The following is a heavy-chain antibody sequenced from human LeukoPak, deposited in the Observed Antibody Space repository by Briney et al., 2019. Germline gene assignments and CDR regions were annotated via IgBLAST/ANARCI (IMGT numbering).Heavy chain of an antibody. CDR2: IYYTGSI. V-gene: IGHV4-59*01. D-gene: IGHD6-6*01. J-gene: IGHJ4*02. CDR3: ARWGSIAVARFDY. Sequence: SETLSLTCTVSGGSISSYYWNWIRQPPGKGLEWIGYIYYTGSINYNPSLTSRVNISVDTSKNQFSLNLTSVTAADTAVYYCARWGSIAVARFDYWGQGTLVTVSS. CDR1: GGSISSYY.